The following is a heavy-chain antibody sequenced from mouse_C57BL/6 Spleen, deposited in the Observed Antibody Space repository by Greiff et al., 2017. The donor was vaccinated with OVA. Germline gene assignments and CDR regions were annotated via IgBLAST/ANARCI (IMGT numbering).Heavy chain of an antibody. CDR2: INPSNGGT. Sequence: VKLQQPGTELVKPGASVKLSCKASGYTFTSYWMHWVKQRPGQGLEWIGNINPSNGGTTYNEKFKSKATLTVDKSSSTAYMQLSSLTSEDSAVYYCAREADYYGSRDWYFDVWGTGTTVTVSS. V-gene: IGHV1-53*01. J-gene: IGHJ1*03. CDR3: AREADYYGSRDWYFDV. CDR1: GYTFTSYW. D-gene: IGHD1-1*01.